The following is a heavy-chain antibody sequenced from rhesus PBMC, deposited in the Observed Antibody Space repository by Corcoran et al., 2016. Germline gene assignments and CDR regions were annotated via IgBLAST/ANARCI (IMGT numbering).Heavy chain of an antibody. D-gene: IGHD3-34*01. CDR3: ARGGSPDY. Sequence: QVQLQESGPGLVKPSETLSLTCAVSGYSISSGYGWSWIRPPPGKGMGGIGYIGVSSGSTNYHPALKIRVTISQDTSKKPFSLELSSVTAADTAVYYCARGGSPDYWGQGVLVTVSS. CDR1: GYSISSGYG. CDR2: IGVSSGST. V-gene: IGHV4-127*01. J-gene: IGHJ4*01.